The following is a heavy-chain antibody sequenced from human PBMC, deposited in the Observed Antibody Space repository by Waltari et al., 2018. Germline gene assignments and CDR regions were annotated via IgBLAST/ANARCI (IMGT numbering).Heavy chain of an antibody. CDR1: GFTFSSYW. CDR3: ARTQWDSTSRRAFDI. CDR2: RKEDGREK. J-gene: IGHJ3*02. D-gene: IGHD1-26*01. V-gene: IGHV3-7*01. Sequence: EVQLVESGGDLVQPGGSLRLSCAASGFTFSSYWMCWVRQAPGKGLEWVANRKEDGREKYYVGSVKGRFTISRDNAKNSLYLQMNSLRAEDSAVYYCARTQWDSTSRRAFDIWGQGTVVTVSS.